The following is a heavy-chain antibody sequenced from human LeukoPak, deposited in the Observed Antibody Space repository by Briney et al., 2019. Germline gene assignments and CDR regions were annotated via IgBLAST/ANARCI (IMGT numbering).Heavy chain of an antibody. V-gene: IGHV3-21*01. J-gene: IGHJ4*02. Sequence: PGGSLRLSCAASGFTFSSYSMNWVRRAPGKGLGWVSSISSSSSSYIYYADSVKGRFTISRDNAKNSLYLQMNSLRAEDTAVYYCASGGYGPVRFDYWGQGTLVTVSS. CDR1: GFTFSSYS. CDR3: ASGGYGPVRFDY. D-gene: IGHD3-10*01. CDR2: ISSSSSSYI.